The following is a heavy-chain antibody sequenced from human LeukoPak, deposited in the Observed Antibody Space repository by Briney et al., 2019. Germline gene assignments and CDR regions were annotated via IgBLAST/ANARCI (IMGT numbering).Heavy chain of an antibody. Sequence: GGSLRLSCAASGFTFDDYAMHWVRQAPGKGLEWVSGISWNSGSIGYADSVKGRFTISRDNAKTSLYLQMNSLRAEDTALYHCARDGWEYYGMDVWGQGTTVTVSS. J-gene: IGHJ6*02. CDR2: ISWNSGSI. D-gene: IGHD1-26*01. CDR3: ARDGWEYYGMDV. V-gene: IGHV3-9*01. CDR1: GFTFDDYA.